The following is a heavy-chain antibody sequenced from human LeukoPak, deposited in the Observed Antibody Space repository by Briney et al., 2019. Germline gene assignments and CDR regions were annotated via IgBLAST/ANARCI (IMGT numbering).Heavy chain of an antibody. D-gene: IGHD3-9*01. CDR3: ARDLKHLDY. Sequence: PSETLSLTCTVSGGSISSSSYYWGWIRQPPGKGLEWIGSIYYSGSTYYNPSLKSRVTISVDTSKNQFSLKLSSVTAADTAVYYCARDLKHLDYWGQGTLVTVSS. J-gene: IGHJ4*02. CDR2: IYYSGST. V-gene: IGHV4-39*07. CDR1: GGSISSSSYY.